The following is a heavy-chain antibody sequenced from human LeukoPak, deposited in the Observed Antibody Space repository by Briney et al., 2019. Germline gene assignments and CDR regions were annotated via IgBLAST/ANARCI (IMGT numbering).Heavy chain of an antibody. CDR2: TYYRSKWYN. V-gene: IGHV6-1*01. J-gene: IGHJ4*02. CDR3: ARQKAGTVDY. D-gene: IGHD1-7*01. Sequence: SQTLSLTCAISGDSVSSNTASWSWIRQSPSRGLEWLGRTYYRSKWYNDYAVSVKSRITVNPDTSRNQFSLQLNSVTPEDTAVYYCARQKAGTVDYWGQGTLVTVS. CDR1: GDSVSSNTAS.